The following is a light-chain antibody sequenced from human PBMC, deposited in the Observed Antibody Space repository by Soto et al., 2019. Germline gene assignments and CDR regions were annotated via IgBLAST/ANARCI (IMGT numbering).Light chain of an antibody. Sequence: DIQMTQSPSTLSASVGDRVTITCRASQSINNYLAWYQQKPGKAPKLFIYKASTLESGVPARFRGSGSGTEFTLSISSLQPDDFATYFCQQYESFPRTFGQGTKVEIK. J-gene: IGKJ1*01. CDR2: KAS. CDR1: QSINNY. CDR3: QQYESFPRT. V-gene: IGKV1-5*03.